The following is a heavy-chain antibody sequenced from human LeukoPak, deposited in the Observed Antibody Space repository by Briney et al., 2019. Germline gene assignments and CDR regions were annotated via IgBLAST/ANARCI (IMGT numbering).Heavy chain of an antibody. V-gene: IGHV3-7*01. Sequence: GGSLRLSCAASGFTFSGYNMNWVRQAPGKGLEWVANIKLDVSETYYVDSVRGRFTISRDNTKNSLYLQMDSLRAEDTAVYYCARKGNAFDFWGQGTMVTVSS. CDR3: ARKGNAFDF. CDR2: IKLDVSET. D-gene: IGHD3-10*01. CDR1: GFTFSGYN. J-gene: IGHJ3*01.